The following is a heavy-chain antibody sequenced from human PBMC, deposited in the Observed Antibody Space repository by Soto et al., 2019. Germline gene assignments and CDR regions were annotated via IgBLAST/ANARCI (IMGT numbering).Heavy chain of an antibody. Sequence: QVQLVQSGAEVKKPGSSVKVSCKASGGTFTSYIISWVRQAPGQGIERMGRIIPVLGVVYYAQKFQGRVTITADTSTTTSYMDLRCLRSDDTAVYYCANAPNPGSATPSYYGTDVWGQGTTVTVSS. J-gene: IGHJ6*02. V-gene: IGHV1-69*02. CDR1: GGTFTSYI. D-gene: IGHD2-15*01. CDR3: ANAPNPGSATPSYYGTDV. CDR2: IIPVLGVV.